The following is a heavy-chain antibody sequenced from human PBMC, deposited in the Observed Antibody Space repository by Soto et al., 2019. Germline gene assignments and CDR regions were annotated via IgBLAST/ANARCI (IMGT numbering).Heavy chain of an antibody. D-gene: IGHD1-26*01. CDR2: ISYVGSNK. Sequence: QVQLVESGGGVVQPGRSLRLSCAASGFTFSSYAMHWVRQAPGKGLEWVAVISYVGSNKYYADSVKGRFTISRDNSKNKLYLQMNSVRAEDTAVYYCARVGNWWEPTGFDYWGQGTLVTVSS. CDR1: GFTFSSYA. CDR3: ARVGNWWEPTGFDY. V-gene: IGHV3-30-3*01. J-gene: IGHJ4*02.